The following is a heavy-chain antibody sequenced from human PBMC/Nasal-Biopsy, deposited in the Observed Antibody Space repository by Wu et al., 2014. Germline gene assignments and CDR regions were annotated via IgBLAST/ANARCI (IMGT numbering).Heavy chain of an antibody. CDR2: ITSVNFV. J-gene: IGHJ4*02. D-gene: IGHD5-24*01. CDR1: GFTFSRYT. Sequence: LRLSCAASGFTFSRYTVNWVRQAPGKGLEWVSAITSVNFVYSADSVEGRFVTSRDNAKNFLYLQLNSLRVDDTAVYYCARYVSREGIDYWGPGNPGLRLL. V-gene: IGHV3-21*06. CDR3: ARYVSREGIDY.